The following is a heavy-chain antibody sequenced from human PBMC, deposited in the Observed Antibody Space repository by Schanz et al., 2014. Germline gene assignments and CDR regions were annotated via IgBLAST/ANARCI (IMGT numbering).Heavy chain of an antibody. CDR2: VSRSTPDI. V-gene: IGHV3-48*01. CDR3: AKGRFGELSAFDI. Sequence: EVQLVESGGGLVQPGGSLRLSCTASGFTFSSYSMNWVRQAPGKGLEWVSYVSRSTPDIYYADSVKGRFTMSRDNAKNTLYLQMNSLRAEDTAVYYCAKGRFGELSAFDIWGQGTRVTVSS. D-gene: IGHD3-10*01. J-gene: IGHJ3*02. CDR1: GFTFSSYS.